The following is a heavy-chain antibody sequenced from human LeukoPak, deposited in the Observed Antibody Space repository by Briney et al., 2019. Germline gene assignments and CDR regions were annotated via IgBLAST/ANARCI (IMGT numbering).Heavy chain of an antibody. D-gene: IGHD3-22*01. CDR2: INPNSGGT. CDR3: ARDIVVSKEGYYYYYGMDV. CDR1: GYTFTGYY. V-gene: IGHV1-2*04. Sequence: ASVKVSCKASGYTFTGYYMHWVRQAPGQGLEWMGWINPNSGGTDYAQKFQGWVTMTRDTSISTAYMELSRLRSDDTAVYYCARDIVVSKEGYYYYYGMDVWGQGTTVTVSS. J-gene: IGHJ6*02.